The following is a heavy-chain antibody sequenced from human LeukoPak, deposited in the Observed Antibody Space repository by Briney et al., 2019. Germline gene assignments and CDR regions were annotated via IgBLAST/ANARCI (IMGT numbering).Heavy chain of an antibody. CDR1: EYSFTSNW. CDR2: IYPGDSDT. CDR3: ARRAYPGGDCYGYFDY. Sequence: GESLKISCNGSEYSFTSNWISWVRQMPGKGLEWMGIIYPGDSDTRYSPSFQGQVTISADKSISTAYLQWSSLKASDTAMYYCARRAYPGGDCYGYFDYWGQGTLVTVSS. J-gene: IGHJ4*02. V-gene: IGHV5-51*01. D-gene: IGHD2-21*02.